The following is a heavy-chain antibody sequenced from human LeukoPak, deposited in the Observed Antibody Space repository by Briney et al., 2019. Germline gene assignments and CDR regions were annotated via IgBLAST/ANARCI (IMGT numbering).Heavy chain of an antibody. CDR3: AKESGIAAAGRNYFDY. J-gene: IGHJ4*02. V-gene: IGHV3-23*01. D-gene: IGHD6-13*01. Sequence: PGGSLRLSCAASGFTFSSYAMTWLRQAPGKGLEWGSVISGGGGTTYYADPVKGRFTISRDNSKNTLYLQMSSLRAEDTAVYYCAKESGIAAAGRNYFDYWGQGTLVTVSS. CDR2: ISGGGGTT. CDR1: GFTFSSYA.